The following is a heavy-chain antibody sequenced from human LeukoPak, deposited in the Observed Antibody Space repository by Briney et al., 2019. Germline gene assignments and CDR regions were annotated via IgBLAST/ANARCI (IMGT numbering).Heavy chain of an antibody. V-gene: IGHV4-39*01. CDR3: ARLTRTTAAGSIPFDY. Sequence: PSETLPLTCTVSGGSISNNSDYWGWIRQPPGKGLEWIGSIYYSATTFYNPSLKSRVTISVDTSKNQFSLRLSSVTAADTAVYYCARLTRTTAAGSIPFDYWGQGTLVIVSS. CDR2: IYYSATT. J-gene: IGHJ4*02. CDR1: GGSISNNSDY. D-gene: IGHD6-13*01.